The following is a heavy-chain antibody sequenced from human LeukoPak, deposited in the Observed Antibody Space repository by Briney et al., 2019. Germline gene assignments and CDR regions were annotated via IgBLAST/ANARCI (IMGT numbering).Heavy chain of an antibody. CDR1: GFTFSNYA. D-gene: IGHD1-26*01. CDR3: AKGSFGSGSYSFDY. CDR2: IVASGDST. J-gene: IGHJ4*02. Sequence: PGGSLRLSCGASGFTFSNYAMSWVRQAPGKGLEWVSAIVASGDSTFFADSVKGRFTISRDNSKNTLYLQMNSLRAEDTALYYCAKGSFGSGSYSFDYWGQGTLVTVSS. V-gene: IGHV3-23*01.